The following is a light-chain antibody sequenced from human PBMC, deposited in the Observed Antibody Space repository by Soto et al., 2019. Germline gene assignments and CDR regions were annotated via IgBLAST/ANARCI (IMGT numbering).Light chain of an antibody. Sequence: EIVLTQSPGTLSLSPGERATLSCRASQSVSSTYLAWYQQKPSQAPRLLLYGASSRATGIPDRFSGSGSGTDFTLTISRLEPEDFEVYYCQQYRSSPPYTFGQGTKLEIK. CDR1: QSVSSTY. J-gene: IGKJ2*01. CDR3: QQYRSSPPYT. CDR2: GAS. V-gene: IGKV3-20*01.